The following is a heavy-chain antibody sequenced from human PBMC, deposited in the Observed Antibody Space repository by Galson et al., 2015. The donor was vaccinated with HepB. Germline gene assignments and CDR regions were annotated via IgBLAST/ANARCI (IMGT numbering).Heavy chain of an antibody. CDR1: GCTFSSYA. D-gene: IGHD2-15*01. Sequence: SVKVSCKASGCTFSSYAISWVRQAPGQGLEWMGRIIPILGIANYTQKFQGRVTITADKSTSTAYMELSSLRSEDTAVYYCARGVVVAATPPYYYYYGMDVWGQGTTVTVSS. CDR3: ARGVVVAATPPYYYYYGMDV. CDR2: IIPILGIA. V-gene: IGHV1-69*04. J-gene: IGHJ6*02.